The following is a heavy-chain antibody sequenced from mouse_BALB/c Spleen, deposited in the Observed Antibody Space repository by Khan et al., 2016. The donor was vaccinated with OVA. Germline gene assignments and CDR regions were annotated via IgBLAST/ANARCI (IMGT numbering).Heavy chain of an antibody. Sequence: VQLQQSGAELVKPGASVKLSCKASGYTFTSYYMYWVKQRPGQGLEWIGEINPSDGDTNFNEKFKSKATLTVDKSSSTAYMQLSSLTSEDVAVYYCTRSGYGTFAYWGQGTLVTVSA. J-gene: IGHJ3*01. CDR2: INPSDGDT. CDR3: TRSGYGTFAY. CDR1: GYTFTSYY. D-gene: IGHD2-1*01. V-gene: IGHV1S81*02.